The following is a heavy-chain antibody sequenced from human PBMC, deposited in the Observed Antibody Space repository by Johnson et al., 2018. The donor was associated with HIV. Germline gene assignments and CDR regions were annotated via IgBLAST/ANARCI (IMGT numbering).Heavy chain of an antibody. J-gene: IGHJ3*02. CDR2: INWNGGNE. V-gene: IGHV3-20*04. CDR3: AKVGATVITPRGEAFDI. Sequence: MLLVESGGGVVRRGGSLRLSCAASGFTFDAYGMSWVRQAPGKGLEWVSGINWNGGNEGYVESMKGRFNISRYNARNSLYLQMNSLRAEDTALYYCAKVGATVITPRGEAFDIWGQGTMVTVSS. D-gene: IGHD4-23*01. CDR1: GFTFDAYG.